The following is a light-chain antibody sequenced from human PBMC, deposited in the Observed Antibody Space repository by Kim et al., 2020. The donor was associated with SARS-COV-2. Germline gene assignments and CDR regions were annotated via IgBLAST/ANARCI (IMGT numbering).Light chain of an antibody. CDR1: QTVLYNSNNKNY. Sequence: PTLNCKSSQTVLYNSNNKNYLSWYQQKPGQAPKLLIYLASIRESGVSDRFSGSGSETDFTLTISSLQAEDLAVYYCQQYYSTPPSFGQGTKLEI. J-gene: IGKJ2*03. CDR2: LAS. CDR3: QQYYSTPPS. V-gene: IGKV4-1*01.